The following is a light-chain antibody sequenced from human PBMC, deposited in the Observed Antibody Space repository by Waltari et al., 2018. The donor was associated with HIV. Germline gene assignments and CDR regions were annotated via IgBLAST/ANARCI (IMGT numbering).Light chain of an antibody. Sequence: DTQMTQSPSSLSASVGDAVTITCRASQNISTSLNWYQQKPGRAPKLLIYGASTLQSGVPFRFRGSGSGTHFSLAITSLQPEDFATYYCQQTYTTPITFGHGTRLEI. CDR2: GAS. CDR3: QQTYTTPIT. V-gene: IGKV1-39*01. J-gene: IGKJ5*01. CDR1: QNISTS.